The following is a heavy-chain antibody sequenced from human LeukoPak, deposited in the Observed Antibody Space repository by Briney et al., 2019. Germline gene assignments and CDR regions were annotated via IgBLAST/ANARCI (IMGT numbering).Heavy chain of an antibody. CDR3: ARALVDGYKELGY. CDR1: GYTFTTYG. J-gene: IGHJ4*02. CDR2: ISAYNGNT. V-gene: IGHV1-18*01. Sequence: ASVKVSCKASGYTFTTYGITWVRPAPGQGLEWMGWISAYNGNTNYAQKLQGRVTMTTDTSTSTAYMELRSLRPDDTAVYYCARALVDGYKELGYWGQGTLVTVSS. D-gene: IGHD5-24*01.